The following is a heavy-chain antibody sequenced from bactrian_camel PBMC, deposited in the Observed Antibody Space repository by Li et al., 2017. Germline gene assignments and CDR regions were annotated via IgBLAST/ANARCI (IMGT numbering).Heavy chain of an antibody. CDR2: IADDGEI. J-gene: IGHJ4*01. D-gene: IGHD5*01. Sequence: HVQLVESGGGSVRAGDALRLSCTASGFTFDDSDMDLGWYRQAPGNECELVATIADDGEIAYADSIQGRFTISRDNAKNTVYLQMNSLKPEDTGVYYCVADGLPRLRVMRYCWGTGTQVTVS. CDR3: VADGLPRLRVMRYC. V-gene: IGHV3S55*01. CDR1: GFTFDDSD.